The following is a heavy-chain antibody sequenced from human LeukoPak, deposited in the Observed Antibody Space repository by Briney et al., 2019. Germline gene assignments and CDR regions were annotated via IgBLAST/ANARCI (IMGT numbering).Heavy chain of an antibody. CDR3: ANSDY. J-gene: IGHJ4*02. CDR2: ISYDGSNK. V-gene: IGHV3-30*18. CDR1: GFSFSSYG. Sequence: GGSLRLSCAASGFSFSSYGMHWGRQAPGKGLEWVAVISYDGSNKYYADSVKGRFTISRDNSKNTLYLQMNSLRAEDTAVYYCANSDYWGQGTLVSVSS.